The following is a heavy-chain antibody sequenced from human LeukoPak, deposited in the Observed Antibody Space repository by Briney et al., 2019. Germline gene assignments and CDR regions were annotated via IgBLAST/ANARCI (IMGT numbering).Heavy chain of an antibody. J-gene: IGHJ3*02. CDR2: IYAGDSDT. CDR1: GYSFTSYW. Sequence: GESLKISCKGSGYSFTSYWIGWVRQMPGKGLEWMGIIYAGDSDTRYSPSFQGQVTISADKSISTAYLQWSSLKASDTAMYYCARLPGYCSSTSCSSDAFDIWGQGTMVTVSS. CDR3: ARLPGYCSSTSCSSDAFDI. V-gene: IGHV5-51*01. D-gene: IGHD2-2*01.